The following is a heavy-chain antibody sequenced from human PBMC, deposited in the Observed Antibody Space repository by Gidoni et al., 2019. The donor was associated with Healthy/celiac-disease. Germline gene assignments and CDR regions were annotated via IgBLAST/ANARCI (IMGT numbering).Heavy chain of an antibody. CDR1: GYTFSNYY. D-gene: IGHD3-22*01. J-gene: IGHJ3*02. V-gene: IGHV1-46*01. Sequence: QVQLVQSGAEVKKPGASVKVSCKASGYTFSNYYIHGVRQAPGQGLEWMGIINPSGGSTTYAQKFQGRVTMTRDTSTSTVYMEVSSLRSEDTAVYYCARAGNYNSSGSYSPSFRGVDAFDIWGQGTMVTVSS. CDR3: ARAGNYNSSGSYSPSFRGVDAFDI. CDR2: INPSGGST.